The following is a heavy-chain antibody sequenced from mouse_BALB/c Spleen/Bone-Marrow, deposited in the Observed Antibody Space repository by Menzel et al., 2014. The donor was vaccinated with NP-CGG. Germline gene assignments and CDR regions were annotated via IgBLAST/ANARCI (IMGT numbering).Heavy chain of an antibody. D-gene: IGHD2-1*01. V-gene: IGHV5-12*02. CDR3: ARHLYGNYGAMDY. J-gene: IGHJ4*01. Sequence: EVKLVESGGGLVQPGGSLKLSCATSGFTFSDYYMYLVRQTPEKRPEWVAYISNGGGSTYYPDTVKGRFTISRDNAKNTLYLQMSRLKSEDTAMYYCARHLYGNYGAMDYWGQGTSVTVSS. CDR1: GFTFSDYY. CDR2: ISNGGGST.